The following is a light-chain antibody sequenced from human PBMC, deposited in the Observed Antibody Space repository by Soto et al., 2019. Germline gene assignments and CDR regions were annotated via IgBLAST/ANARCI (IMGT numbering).Light chain of an antibody. V-gene: IGLV2-14*01. CDR3: SSYTSSSTIVV. CDR2: EVS. CDR1: SSDVGGYNY. J-gene: IGLJ2*01. Sequence: QSALTQPASVSGSPGQSITISCTGTSSDVGGYNYVSWYQQHPGKAPKLMSYEVSNRPSGVSNRFSGSKSGNTASLTISGLQAEDEAEYYCSSYTSSSTIVVFGGGTKLTVL.